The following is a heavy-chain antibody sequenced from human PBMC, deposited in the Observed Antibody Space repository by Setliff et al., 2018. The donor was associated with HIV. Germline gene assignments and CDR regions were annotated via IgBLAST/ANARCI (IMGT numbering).Heavy chain of an antibody. CDR2: IIPIFGTA. J-gene: IGHJ4*02. CDR3: ARGIDGSYLKFFDN. D-gene: IGHD1-26*01. Sequence: GASVKVSCKASGGTFSSYAISWVRQAPGQGLEWMGGIIPIFGTANYAQKFQGRLTITADASTRTAYMELSSLRSEDTAVYYCARGIDGSYLKFFDNWGQGTLVTVSS. V-gene: IGHV1-69*13. CDR1: GGTFSSYA.